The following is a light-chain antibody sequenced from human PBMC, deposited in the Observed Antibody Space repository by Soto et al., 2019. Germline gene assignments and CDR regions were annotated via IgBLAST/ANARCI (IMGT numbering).Light chain of an antibody. CDR2: DVY. CDR3: QQYNSLWT. CDR1: QSISRW. J-gene: IGKJ1*01. Sequence: DIQMTQSPSTLSASVGDRVTITCRASQSISRWVAWYQQKPGKAPKVLIYDVYSLESGVPSRFSGSGSGTEFTLTISSLQPDDLATYYCQQYNSLWTFGQGTKVDIK. V-gene: IGKV1-5*01.